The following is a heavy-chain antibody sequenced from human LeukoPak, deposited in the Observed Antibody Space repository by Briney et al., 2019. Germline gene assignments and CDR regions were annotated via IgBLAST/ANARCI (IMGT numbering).Heavy chain of an antibody. CDR1: GGSITSSGYY. V-gene: IGHV4-39*02. CDR3: AYTLAAGNSHFAY. J-gene: IGHJ4*03. Sequence: SETLSLTCTVSGGSITSSGYYWGWIRQPPGKGLEWVGSIYYAGGTYYNPSLKSRVTISVDTSKNHFSLKLTSVTAADTAVYYCAYTLAAGNSHFAYRGRGALVTVSS. D-gene: IGHD6-13*01. CDR2: IYYAGGT.